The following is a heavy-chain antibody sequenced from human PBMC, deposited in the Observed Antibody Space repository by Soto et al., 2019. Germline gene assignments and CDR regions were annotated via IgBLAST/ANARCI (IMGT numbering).Heavy chain of an antibody. J-gene: IGHJ4*02. Sequence: PGGSLRLSCAASGFTFSSHSMNWVRQAPGKGLEWVSYISSSSSTMYYADSVKGRFTISRDNAKNSLFLHMNSLRDEDTAVYYCARDSTDADSGSYSGDYWGQGTLVTVSS. V-gene: IGHV3-48*02. CDR1: GFTFSSHS. D-gene: IGHD1-26*01. CDR3: ARDSTDADSGSYSGDY. CDR2: ISSSSSTM.